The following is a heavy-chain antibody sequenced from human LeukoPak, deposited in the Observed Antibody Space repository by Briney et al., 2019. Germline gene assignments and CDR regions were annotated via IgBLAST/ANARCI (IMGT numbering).Heavy chain of an antibody. CDR2: IYYSGSA. Sequence: SETLSLTCTVSGGSISSYYWSWIRQPPGKGLEWIGDIYYSGSANYNPSLKSRVTMSIETSKHHFSLNLSSVTDGDTAVYYCARQRALVVPEAMYAFDSWGQGTLVTVSS. CDR3: ARQRALVVPEAMYAFDS. D-gene: IGHD2-2*01. CDR1: GGSISSYY. V-gene: IGHV4-59*01. J-gene: IGHJ4*02.